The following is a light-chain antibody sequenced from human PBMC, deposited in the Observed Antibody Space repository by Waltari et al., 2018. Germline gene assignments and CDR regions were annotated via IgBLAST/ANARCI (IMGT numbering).Light chain of an antibody. J-gene: IGKJ5*01. CDR1: QSLLHSNGYNY. V-gene: IGKV2-28*01. CDR3: MQALQTPIT. CDR2: LGS. Sequence: DIVMTQSPLSLPVTTAEPASLSCRSSQSLLHSNGYNYLDWYLQKPGQSPQLLIYLGSNRASGVPDRFSGSGSGTDFTLKISRVEAEDVGVYYCMQALQTPITFGQGTRLEIK.